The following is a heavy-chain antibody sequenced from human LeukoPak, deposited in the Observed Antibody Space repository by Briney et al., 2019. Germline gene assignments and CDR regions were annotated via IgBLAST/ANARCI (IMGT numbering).Heavy chain of an antibody. J-gene: IGHJ3*01. V-gene: IGHV3-30*03. CDR3: ARAYSSTWEDDAFAF. D-gene: IGHD6-13*01. Sequence: GGSLRLSCAASGFTFSSYGMHWVRQAPGKGLEWVAVISYDGSNKYYADSVKGRFTISRDNSKNTLYLQMNSLRAEDTAVYYCARAYSSTWEDDAFAFWGQGTMVTVSS. CDR1: GFTFSSYG. CDR2: ISYDGSNK.